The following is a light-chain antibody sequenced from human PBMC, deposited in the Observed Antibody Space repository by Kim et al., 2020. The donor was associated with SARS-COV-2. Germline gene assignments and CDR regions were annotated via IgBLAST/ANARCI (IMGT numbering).Light chain of an antibody. CDR2: FNSDGSH. Sequence: SVKRTGTLSSGHSTYAIAWHQQRPDKGPRYLMKFNSDGSHSKGDGIPDRFSASSSGAEHYLTISSLQSEDEADYYCQTWGTGIAIFGGGTQLTVL. J-gene: IGLJ2*01. CDR3: QTWGTGIAI. CDR1: SGHSTYA. V-gene: IGLV4-69*01.